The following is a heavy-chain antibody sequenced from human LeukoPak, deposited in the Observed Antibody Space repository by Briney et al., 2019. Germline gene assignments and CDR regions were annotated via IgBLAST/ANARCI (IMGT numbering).Heavy chain of an antibody. D-gene: IGHD5-18*01. CDR1: GYTFTGYY. Sequence: GASVKVSCKASGYTFTGYYMHWVRQAPGQGLEWMGWINPNSGGTNYAQKFQGRVTMTRDTSISTAYMELSRLRSDDTAVYYCARDLAPGDTAMAHYYYGMDVWGQGATVTASS. V-gene: IGHV1-2*02. CDR2: INPNSGGT. J-gene: IGHJ6*02. CDR3: ARDLAPGDTAMAHYYYGMDV.